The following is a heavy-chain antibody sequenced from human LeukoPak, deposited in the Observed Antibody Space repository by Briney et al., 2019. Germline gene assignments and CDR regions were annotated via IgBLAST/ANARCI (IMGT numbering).Heavy chain of an antibody. D-gene: IGHD3-22*01. CDR2: IYTSGST. CDR3: ARERQYYYDSSGYYYEFFDY. J-gene: IGHJ4*02. CDR1: GGSISSYY. Sequence: PSETLSLTCTVSGGSISSYYWSWIRQPAGKGLEWIGRIYTSGSTNYNPSLKSRVTISVDTSKDQFSLKLSSVTAADTAVYYCARERQYYYDSSGYYYEFFDYWGQGTLVTVSS. V-gene: IGHV4-4*07.